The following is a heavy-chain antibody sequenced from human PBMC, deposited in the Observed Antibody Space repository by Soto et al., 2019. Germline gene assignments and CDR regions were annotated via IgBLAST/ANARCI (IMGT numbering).Heavy chain of an antibody. CDR3: ARSREFDY. Sequence: PSETLSLTCAVYGGSFSAYYWSWIRQPPGKGLEWIGEINHSGGTSYNPSLKSRVTISVDTSKSQFSLKLTSVTAADTAVYYCARSREFDYWSQGTPVTVS. CDR2: INHSGGT. V-gene: IGHV4-34*01. CDR1: GGSFSAYY. J-gene: IGHJ4*02.